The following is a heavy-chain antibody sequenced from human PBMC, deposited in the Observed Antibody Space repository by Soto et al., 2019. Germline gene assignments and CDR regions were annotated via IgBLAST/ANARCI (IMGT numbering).Heavy chain of an antibody. Sequence: GGSLRLSCAASGFTFSSYAMHWVRQAPGKGLEWVSLISSDGSNKYYADSVKGRFTISRANSKDTLYLQMNSLRAEDTALYYCAREDTAVAVFDYWGQGTLVTVSS. CDR3: AREDTAVAVFDY. J-gene: IGHJ4*02. CDR1: GFTFSSYA. CDR2: ISSDGSNK. V-gene: IGHV3-30*04. D-gene: IGHD5-18*01.